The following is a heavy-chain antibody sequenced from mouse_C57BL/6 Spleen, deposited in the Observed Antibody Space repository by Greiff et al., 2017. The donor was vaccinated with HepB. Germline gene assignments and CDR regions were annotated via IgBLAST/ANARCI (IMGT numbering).Heavy chain of an antibody. V-gene: IGHV1-82*01. CDR1: GYAFSSSW. CDR3: ASYGRGAMDY. J-gene: IGHJ4*01. CDR2: IYPGDGDT. D-gene: IGHD1-2*01. Sequence: VQLQQSGPELVQPGASVKISCKASGYAFSSSWMNWVKQRPGKGLEWIGRIYPGDGDTNYNGKFKGKATLTADKSSSTAYMQLSSLTSEDSAVYFCASYGRGAMDYWGQGTSVTVSS.